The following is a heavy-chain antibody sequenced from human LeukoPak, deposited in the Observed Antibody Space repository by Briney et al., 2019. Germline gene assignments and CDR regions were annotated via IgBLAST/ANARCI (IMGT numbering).Heavy chain of an antibody. J-gene: IGHJ6*02. CDR1: GYSFTSYW. V-gene: IGHV5-51*01. CDR3: ARCGYGYGPGNYYGMDV. Sequence: GESLKISCKGSGYSFTSYWIGWVRQMPGKGLEWMGIIYPGDSDTRYSPSFQGQVTISADKSISTAYLKWSSLKASDTAMYYCARCGYGYGPGNYYGMDVCGQGTTVTVSS. D-gene: IGHD5-18*01. CDR2: IYPGDSDT.